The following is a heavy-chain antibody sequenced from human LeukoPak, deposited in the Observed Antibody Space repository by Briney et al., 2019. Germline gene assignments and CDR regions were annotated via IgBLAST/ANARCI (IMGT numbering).Heavy chain of an antibody. Sequence: SVKVSCKASGGTFSSYAISWVRQAPGQGLEWMGRIIPIFGTANYAQKFQGRVTITADGSTSTAYMELSSLRSEDTAVYYCATSVWPPYYYYYYMDVWGKGTTVTVSS. CDR1: GGTFSSYA. CDR2: IIPIFGTA. D-gene: IGHD2-8*01. V-gene: IGHV1-69*15. CDR3: ATSVWPPYYYYYYMDV. J-gene: IGHJ6*03.